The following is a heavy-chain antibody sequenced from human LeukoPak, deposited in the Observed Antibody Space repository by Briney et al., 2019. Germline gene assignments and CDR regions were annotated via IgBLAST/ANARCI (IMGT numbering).Heavy chain of an antibody. V-gene: IGHV1-2*02. J-gene: IGHJ3*02. Sequence: ASVKVSCKASGYTFTGYYMHWVRQAPGQGVEWMGWINPNSGGTNYAQKFQGRVTMTRDTSISTAYMELSRLRSDDTAVYYCAHDSSGYDAFDIWGQGTMVTVSS. CDR3: AHDSSGYDAFDI. D-gene: IGHD3-22*01. CDR2: INPNSGGT. CDR1: GYTFTGYY.